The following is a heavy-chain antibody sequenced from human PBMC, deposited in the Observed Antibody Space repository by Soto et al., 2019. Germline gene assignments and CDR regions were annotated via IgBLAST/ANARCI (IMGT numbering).Heavy chain of an antibody. J-gene: IGHJ4*02. V-gene: IGHV4-31*03. Sequence: QVQLQESGPGLVKPSQTLSLTCTVSGGSISSGGYYWSWIRQHPGKGLEWIGYIYYSGSTYYNPSLKSRVTISVDTSKNQCSLKLSSVSAADTAVYYWPRSAQRLPTPDYWGQGTLVTPFS. CDR1: GGSISSGGYY. D-gene: IGHD6-25*01. CDR3: PRSAQRLPTPDY. CDR2: IYYSGST.